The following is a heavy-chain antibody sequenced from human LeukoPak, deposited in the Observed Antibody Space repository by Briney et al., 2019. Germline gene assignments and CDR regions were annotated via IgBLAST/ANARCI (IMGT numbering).Heavy chain of an antibody. CDR3: ARARLKYYYDSSGRDAFDI. CDR1: GGSFSGYY. J-gene: IGHJ3*02. Sequence: SETLSLTCAVYGGSFSGYYWSWIRQPPGKGLEWIGEINHSGSTNYNPSLKSRVTIPVDTSKNQFSLKLSSVTAADTAVYYCARARLKYYYDSSGRDAFDIWGQGTMVTVSS. V-gene: IGHV4-34*01. D-gene: IGHD3-22*01. CDR2: INHSGST.